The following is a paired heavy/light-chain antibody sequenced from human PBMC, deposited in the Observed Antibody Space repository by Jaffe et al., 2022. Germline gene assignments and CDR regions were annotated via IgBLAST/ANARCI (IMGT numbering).Heavy chain of an antibody. D-gene: IGHD3-10*01. V-gene: IGHV4-4*02. Sequence: QVQLQESGPGLVKPSGTLSLTCAVSGGSISSSNWWSWIRQPPGKGLEWIGEIYHSGSTNYNPSLKSRVTISVDKSKNQFSLKLSSVTAADTAVYYCARNKPGPGITMVRGVKGYFDYWGQGTLVTVSS. CDR2: IYHSGST. J-gene: IGHJ4*02. CDR1: GGSISSSNW. CDR3: ARNKPGPGITMVRGVKGYFDY.
Light chain of an antibody. CDR2: GAS. CDR3: QQYGSSPLT. CDR1: QSVSSSY. Sequence: EIVLTQSPGTLSLSPGERATLSCRASQSVSSSYLAWYQQKPGQAPRLLIYGASSRATGIPDRFSGSGSGTDFTLTISRLEPEDFAVYYCQQYGSSPLTFGPGTKVDIK. V-gene: IGKV3-20*01. J-gene: IGKJ3*01.